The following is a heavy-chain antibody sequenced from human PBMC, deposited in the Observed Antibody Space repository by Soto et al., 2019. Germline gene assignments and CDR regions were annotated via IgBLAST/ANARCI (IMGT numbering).Heavy chain of an antibody. Sequence: EVQLVESGGGLVQPGRSLRLSCAASGFTFDDYAMHWVRQAPGKGLEWVSGISWNSGSIGYADPVKGRFTISRDNAKNSLYLQMNSLRAEDTALYYCAKDIRGSPPYYFDYWGQGTLVTVSS. CDR3: AKDIRGSPPYYFDY. CDR1: GFTFDDYA. V-gene: IGHV3-9*01. CDR2: ISWNSGSI. J-gene: IGHJ4*02. D-gene: IGHD6-19*01.